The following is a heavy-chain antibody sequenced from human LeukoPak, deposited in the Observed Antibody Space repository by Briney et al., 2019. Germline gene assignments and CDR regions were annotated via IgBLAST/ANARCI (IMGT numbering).Heavy chain of an antibody. CDR1: GGSFSGYY. D-gene: IGHD5-18*01. Sequence: SETLSLTCAVYGGSFSGYYWSWIRQPPGKGLEWIGEINHSGSTNYNPSLKSRVTISVDTSKNQFSLKLSSVTAADTAVYYCARRGYSYGKWGQGTLVTVSS. J-gene: IGHJ4*02. CDR3: ARRGYSYGK. CDR2: INHSGST. V-gene: IGHV4-34*01.